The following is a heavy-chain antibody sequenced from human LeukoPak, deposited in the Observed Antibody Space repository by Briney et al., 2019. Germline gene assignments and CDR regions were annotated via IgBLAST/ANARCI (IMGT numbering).Heavy chain of an antibody. CDR1: GFTFSSYA. CDR2: ISYDGSNK. V-gene: IGHV3-30*04. J-gene: IGHJ4*02. CDR3: ARAPEGRWPSRGEPFDY. D-gene: IGHD5-24*01. Sequence: PGRSLRLSCAASGFTFSSYAMHWVRQAPGKGLEWVAVISYDGSNKYYADSVKGRFTISRDNSKNTLYLQMNSLRAEDTAVYYCARAPEGRWPSRGEPFDYWGQGTLVTVSS.